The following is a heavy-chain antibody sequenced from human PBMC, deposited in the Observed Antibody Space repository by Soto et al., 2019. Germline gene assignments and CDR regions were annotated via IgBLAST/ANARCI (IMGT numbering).Heavy chain of an antibody. CDR3: ARQTYSSSSDLNWFDP. J-gene: IGHJ5*02. D-gene: IGHD6-6*01. V-gene: IGHV4-39*01. Sequence: QLQLQESGPGLVKPSETLSLTCTVSGGSISSSSYYWGWIRQPPGKGLEWIGSIYYSGSTYYNPSLKSLVTIPVDTSKNQFSLKLSSVTAADMAVYYCARQTYSSSSDLNWFDPWGQGTLVTVSS. CDR2: IYYSGST. CDR1: GGSISSSSYY.